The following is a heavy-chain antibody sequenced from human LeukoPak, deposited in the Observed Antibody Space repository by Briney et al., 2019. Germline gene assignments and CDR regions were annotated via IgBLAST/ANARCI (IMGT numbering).Heavy chain of an antibody. V-gene: IGHV1-46*01. D-gene: IGHD2-15*01. CDR3: ARHDLGGSSPFDY. J-gene: IGHJ4*02. Sequence: ASVKVSCKASGYTFINYYMHWVRQAPGQGLEWMGIINPSGGSTSYAQKFQGRVTMTRDTSTSTVYMELSSLRSEDTAVYHCARHDLGGSSPFDYWGQGTLVTVSS. CDR1: GYTFINYY. CDR2: INPSGGST.